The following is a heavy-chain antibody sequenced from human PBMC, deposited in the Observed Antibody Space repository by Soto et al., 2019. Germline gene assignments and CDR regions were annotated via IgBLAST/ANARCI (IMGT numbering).Heavy chain of an antibody. D-gene: IGHD3-10*01. V-gene: IGHV3-30*18. J-gene: IGHJ4*02. CDR3: AKDHVKRILWFGESALDY. CDR1: GFTFSSYG. Sequence: GGSLRLSCAASGFTFSSYGMHWVRQAPGKGLEWVAVISYDGSNKYYADSVKGRFTISRDNSKNTLYLQMNSLRAEDTAVYYCAKDHVKRILWFGESALDYWGQGTLVTVSS. CDR2: ISYDGSNK.